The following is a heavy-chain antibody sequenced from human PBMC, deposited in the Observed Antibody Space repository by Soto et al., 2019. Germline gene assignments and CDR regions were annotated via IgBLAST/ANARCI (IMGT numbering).Heavy chain of an antibody. CDR2: INHSGSA. CDR1: GGSFRGYY. J-gene: IGHJ5*02. D-gene: IGHD6-13*01. CDR3: ARLLEGRYTSTWCGWVDP. V-gene: IGHV4-34*01. Sequence: QVQVQQWGAGLLKPSETLSLTCAVFGGSFRGYYWSRIRQPPGKGLEWIGEINHSGSANYNPSLKSRVTISIDTSENQLSLNLNSVTAAATAVYYCARLLEGRYTSTWCGWVDPWGQGTLVIVSS.